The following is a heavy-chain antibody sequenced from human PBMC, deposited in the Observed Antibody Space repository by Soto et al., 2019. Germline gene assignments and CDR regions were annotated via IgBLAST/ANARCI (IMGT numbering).Heavy chain of an antibody. V-gene: IGHV4-31*03. CDR3: ARGYYDRKPDWFDP. D-gene: IGHD3-22*01. CDR2: IYYSGST. J-gene: IGHJ5*02. Sequence: SETLSLTCTVSGGSISSGGYYWSWIRQHPGKGLEWIGYIYYSGSTYYNPSLKSRVTISVDTSKNQFSLKLSSVTAADTAVYYCARGYYDRKPDWFDPWGQGTLVTVS. CDR1: GGSISSGGYY.